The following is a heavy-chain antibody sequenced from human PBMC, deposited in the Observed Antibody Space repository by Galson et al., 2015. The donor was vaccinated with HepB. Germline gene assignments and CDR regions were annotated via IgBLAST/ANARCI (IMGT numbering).Heavy chain of an antibody. CDR2: TYYRSKWYN. CDR1: GDSVSSNSAA. CDR3: ARDSPRSWYVGQIDAFDI. J-gene: IGHJ3*02. V-gene: IGHV6-1*01. D-gene: IGHD6-13*01. Sequence: CAISGDSVSSNSAAWNWIRQSPSRGLEWLGRTYYRSKWYNDYAVSVKSRITINPDTSKNQFSLQLNSVTPEDTAVYYCARDSPRSWYVGQIDAFDIWGQGTMVTVSS.